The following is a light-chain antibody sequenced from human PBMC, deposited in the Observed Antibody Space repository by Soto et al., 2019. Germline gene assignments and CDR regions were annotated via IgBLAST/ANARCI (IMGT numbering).Light chain of an antibody. Sequence: QSALTQPPSASGSPGQSVTISCTGTISDVGGYDYVSWYQQHPGKAPKLMIYEVTKRPSGVPDRFSGSKSANTASLTVSGLQAEDEADYYCSSYAGSNNFVFGTGTKVTVL. J-gene: IGLJ1*01. CDR2: EVT. V-gene: IGLV2-8*01. CDR3: SSYAGSNNFV. CDR1: ISDVGGYDY.